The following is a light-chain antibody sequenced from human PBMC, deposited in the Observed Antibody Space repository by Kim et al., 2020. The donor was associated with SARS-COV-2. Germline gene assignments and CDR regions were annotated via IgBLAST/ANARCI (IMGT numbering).Light chain of an antibody. J-gene: IGKJ5*01. CDR3: QQYGNSPIT. V-gene: IGKV3-20*01. CDR2: GAS. Sequence: SPGERATLSGRASQSVSSVYLAWYQQKPGQAPRLVIYGASSRATGIPDRFSGGGSGTDFTLTISRLEPEDFAVYYCQQYGNSPITFGQGTRLEIK. CDR1: QSVSSVY.